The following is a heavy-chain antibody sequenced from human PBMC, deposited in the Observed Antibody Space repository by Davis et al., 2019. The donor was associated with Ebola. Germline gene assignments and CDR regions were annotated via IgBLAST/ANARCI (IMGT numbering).Heavy chain of an antibody. V-gene: IGHV3-21*01. D-gene: IGHD1-26*01. Sequence: PGGSLRLSCAASGFTFSSYSMNWVRQAPGKGLEWVSSISSSSSYIYYADSVKGRFTISRDNAKNSLYLQMNSLRAEDTAVYYCARDQGVGATFHYWGQGTLVTVSS. CDR2: ISSSSSYI. J-gene: IGHJ4*02. CDR3: ARDQGVGATFHY. CDR1: GFTFSSYS.